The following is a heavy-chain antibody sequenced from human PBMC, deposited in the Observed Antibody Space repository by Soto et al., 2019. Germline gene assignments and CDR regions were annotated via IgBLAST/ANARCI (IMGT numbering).Heavy chain of an antibody. D-gene: IGHD5-18*01. V-gene: IGHV4-31*03. J-gene: IGHJ6*02. CDR1: GGSISSGGYY. CDR3: ARGTAMVPLDYYYGMDV. Sequence: SESLSLTCTVSGGSISSGGYYWSWIRQHPGKGLEWIGYIYYSGSTYYNPSLKSRVTISVDTSKNQFSLKLSSVTAADTAVYYCARGTAMVPLDYYYGMDVWGQGTTVTVS. CDR2: IYYSGST.